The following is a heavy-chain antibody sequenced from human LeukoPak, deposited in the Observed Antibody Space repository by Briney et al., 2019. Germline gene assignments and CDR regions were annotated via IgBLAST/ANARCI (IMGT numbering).Heavy chain of an antibody. Sequence: SETLSLTCTVSGGSISSSSYYWGWIRQPPGKGLEWIGSIYYSGSTYYNPSLKSRVTISVDTSKNQFSLKLSSVTAADTAVYYCARPMEATIYRFAFDIWGQGTMVTVSS. V-gene: IGHV4-39*07. J-gene: IGHJ3*02. CDR3: ARPMEATIYRFAFDI. CDR1: GGSISSSSYY. CDR2: IYYSGST. D-gene: IGHD5-12*01.